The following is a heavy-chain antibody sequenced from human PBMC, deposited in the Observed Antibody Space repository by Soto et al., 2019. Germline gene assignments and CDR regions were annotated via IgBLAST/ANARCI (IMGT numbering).Heavy chain of an antibody. V-gene: IGHV4-59*01. CDR3: AREGFSGYEALDY. CDR1: GGRIRSYY. Sequence: QVHLQESGPGLLKPSETLSLTCSVSGGRIRSYYLSWVRQAPGKGLEWIAYIAYTGITGYNPSLRSRVTISGDTSQNVFSLKMTSVTAADTAVYYCAREGFSGYEALDYWGQGILVTVSS. CDR2: IAYTGIT. J-gene: IGHJ4*02. D-gene: IGHD5-12*01.